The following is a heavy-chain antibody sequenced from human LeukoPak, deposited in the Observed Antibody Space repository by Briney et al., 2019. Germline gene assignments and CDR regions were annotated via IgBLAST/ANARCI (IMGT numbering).Heavy chain of an antibody. CDR2: IYTSGST. Sequence: PSETLSLTCTVSGGSISSGSYYWSWIRQPAGKGLEWIGRIYTSGSTNYNPSLKSRVTISVDTSKNQFSLKLSSVTAADTAVYYCAKSAVRGLEGRFDPWGQGTLVTVSS. CDR3: AKSAVRGLEGRFDP. V-gene: IGHV4-61*02. CDR1: GGSISSGSYY. D-gene: IGHD3-10*01. J-gene: IGHJ5*02.